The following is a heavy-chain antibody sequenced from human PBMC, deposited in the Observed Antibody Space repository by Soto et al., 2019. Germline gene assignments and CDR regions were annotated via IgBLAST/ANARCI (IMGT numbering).Heavy chain of an antibody. Sequence: SVKVSCKASGGTFSSYAISWVRQAPGQGLEWMGGIIPIFGTANYAQKFQGRVTITADESTSTAYMELSSLRSEDTAVYYCARGSGVVDYYYYGMDVWGQGTTVTVS. CDR2: IIPIFGTA. CDR1: GGTFSSYA. CDR3: ARGSGVVDYYYYGMDV. D-gene: IGHD3-3*01. V-gene: IGHV1-69*13. J-gene: IGHJ6*02.